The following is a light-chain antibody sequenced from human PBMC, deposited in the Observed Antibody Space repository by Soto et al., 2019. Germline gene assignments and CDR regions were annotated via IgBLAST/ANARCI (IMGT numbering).Light chain of an antibody. CDR3: CSYTGSYTWV. CDR2: DVS. V-gene: IGLV2-11*01. CDR1: SSDVGGYNY. J-gene: IGLJ3*02. Sequence: QSVLTQPPSVSAAPGQKVTISCSGSSSDVGGYNYVSWYQQHPGKAPKLMIYDVSKRPSGVPDRFSGSKSGNTASLTISGLQAEDEADYYCCSYTGSYTWVFGGGTKLTVL.